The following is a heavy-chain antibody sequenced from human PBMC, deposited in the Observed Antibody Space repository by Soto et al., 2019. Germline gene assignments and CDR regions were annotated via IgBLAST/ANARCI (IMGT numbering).Heavy chain of an antibody. D-gene: IGHD3-10*01. CDR3: AKDLKVSGVHYGSLNYYYGMDV. Sequence: ASVKVSCKASGYTFTSYYMNWVRQAPGQGLEWMGWINSHSGGTNYAQKFQGWVTMTRDTSISTAYMELSRLISDDTAVYYCAKDLKVSGVHYGSLNYYYGMDVWGQGTTVTVSS. V-gene: IGHV1-2*04. J-gene: IGHJ6*02. CDR2: INSHSGGT. CDR1: GYTFTSYY.